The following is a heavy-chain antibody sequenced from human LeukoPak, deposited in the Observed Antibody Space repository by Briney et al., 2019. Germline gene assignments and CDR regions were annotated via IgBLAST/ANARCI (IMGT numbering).Heavy chain of an antibody. CDR2: IYRSGST. V-gene: IGHV4-38-2*02. Sequence: SETLSLTCTVSGGSISGYYWGWIRQPPGKGLEWIGSIYRSGSTYYNPSLKSRVTISVDMSKNQFSLKLSSVTAADTAVYYCARGDSSSSPDFDYWGQGTLVTVSS. D-gene: IGHD6-6*01. CDR1: GGSISGYY. J-gene: IGHJ4*02. CDR3: ARGDSSSSPDFDY.